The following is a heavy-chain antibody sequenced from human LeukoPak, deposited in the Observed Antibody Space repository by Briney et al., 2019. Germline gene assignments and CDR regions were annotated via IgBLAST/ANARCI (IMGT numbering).Heavy chain of an antibody. D-gene: IGHD3-16*01. CDR3: ASSSGGTYYFDY. J-gene: IGHJ4*02. Sequence: ASVKVSCKASGYTFTGYYLHWVRQAPGHGLEWMGIINPSGGSTSYAQKFQGRVTMTRDMSTSTVYMELSSLRSEDTAVYYCASSSGGTYYFDYWGQGTLVTVSS. CDR1: GYTFTGYY. CDR2: INPSGGST. V-gene: IGHV1-46*01.